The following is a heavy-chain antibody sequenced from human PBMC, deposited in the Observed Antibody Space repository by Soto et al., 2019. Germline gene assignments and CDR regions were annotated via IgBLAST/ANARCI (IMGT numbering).Heavy chain of an antibody. Sequence: SETLSLTCTVSGGSISSYHWSWIRQPPGKGLEWIGYIYYSGSTNYNPSLKSRVTLSIDTSKNHFSLKLSSVTAADTAVYFCARSGSGYPLPFDYWGQGTLVTVSS. J-gene: IGHJ4*02. CDR3: ARSGSGYPLPFDY. CDR1: GGSISSYH. D-gene: IGHD5-12*01. CDR2: IYYSGST. V-gene: IGHV4-59*01.